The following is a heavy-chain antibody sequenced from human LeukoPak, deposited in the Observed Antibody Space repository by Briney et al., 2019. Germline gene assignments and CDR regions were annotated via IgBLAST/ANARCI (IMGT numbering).Heavy chain of an antibody. V-gene: IGHV1-18*01. D-gene: IGHD3-10*01. J-gene: IGHJ5*02. Sequence: ASVKVSCKASGYTFTSYGISWVRQAPGQGLEWMGWISAYNGNTNYAQKLQGRVTMTTDTSTSTAYMELRSLRSDDTAVYYYARDPLRFGELFGNWFDPWGQGTLVTVSS. CDR1: GYTFTSYG. CDR3: ARDPLRFGELFGNWFDP. CDR2: ISAYNGNT.